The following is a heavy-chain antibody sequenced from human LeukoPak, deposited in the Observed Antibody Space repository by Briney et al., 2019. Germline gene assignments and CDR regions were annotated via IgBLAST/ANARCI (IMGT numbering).Heavy chain of an antibody. CDR2: ISYDGSNK. CDR3: ARVVSSWPDY. CDR1: GFTFSSYA. J-gene: IGHJ4*02. Sequence: GGPLRLSCAASGFTFSSYAMHWVRQAPGKGLEWVAVISYDGSNKYYADSVKGRFTISRDNSRNTLYLQMNSLRAEDTAVYYCARVVSSWPDYWGQGTLVTVSS. D-gene: IGHD6-13*01. V-gene: IGHV3-30-3*01.